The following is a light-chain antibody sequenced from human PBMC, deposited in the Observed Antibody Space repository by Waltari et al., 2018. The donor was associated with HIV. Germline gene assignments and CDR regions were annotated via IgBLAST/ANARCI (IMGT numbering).Light chain of an antibody. J-gene: IGLJ3*02. V-gene: IGLV2-23*02. CDR2: EFQ. Sequence: HSALTQPASVSGSPGQSITISCTGTSSNVGTYNLVSWYHQHPGKAPKLRMYEFQRWPSGLSGRFSGSKSGNTAALTVSGLQAEDEAIYYCCSYAGSDTLVFGGGTSLTIL. CDR1: SSNVGTYNL. CDR3: CSYAGSDTLV.